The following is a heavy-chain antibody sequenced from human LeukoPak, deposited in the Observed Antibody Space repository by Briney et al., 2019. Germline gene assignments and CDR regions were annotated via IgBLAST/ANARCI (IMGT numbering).Heavy chain of an antibody. V-gene: IGHV3-23*01. CDR1: GFIFNSYG. J-gene: IGHJ4*02. Sequence: SGVSLRLSCAASGFIFNSYGMSWVRQAPGKGLEWVSALSGSGDTTYYADSVKGRFTISRDNSKNTLYLQMNSLRVEDTAIYYCAKDRSWGLDYWGQGTLVTVSS. D-gene: IGHD7-27*01. CDR3: AKDRSWGLDY. CDR2: LSGSGDTT.